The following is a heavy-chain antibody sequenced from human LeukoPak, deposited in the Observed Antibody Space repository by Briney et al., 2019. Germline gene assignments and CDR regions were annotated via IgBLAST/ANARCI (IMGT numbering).Heavy chain of an antibody. Sequence: PGESLRLSCAASGFTFSSYGMHWVRQAPGKGLEWVAVIWYDGSNKYYADSVKGRFTISRDNSKNTLYLQMNSLRAEDTAVYYCARGYFDWLKERGSPDYWGQGTLVTVSS. CDR1: GFTFSSYG. CDR2: IWYDGSNK. J-gene: IGHJ4*02. CDR3: ARGYFDWLKERGSPDY. V-gene: IGHV3-33*01. D-gene: IGHD3-9*01.